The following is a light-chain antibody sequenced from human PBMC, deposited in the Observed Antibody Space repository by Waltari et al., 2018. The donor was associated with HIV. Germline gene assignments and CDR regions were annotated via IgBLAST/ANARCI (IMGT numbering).Light chain of an antibody. Sequence: SYELTQPPSVSVSPGQTASITCSGDQLGEKFVCWYQQRPGQPPVLVMYQDSKRPSGSPGLLSGSNSGNTAALTSPGIHSMDEAVYYCQAWDRSVVFGGGTKLTVL. CDR2: QDS. CDR3: QAWDRSVV. CDR1: QLGEKF. J-gene: IGLJ2*01. V-gene: IGLV3-1*01.